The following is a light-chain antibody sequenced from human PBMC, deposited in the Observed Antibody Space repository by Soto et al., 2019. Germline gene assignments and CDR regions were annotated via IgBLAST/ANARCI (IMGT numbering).Light chain of an antibody. CDR3: QQYGSSPRT. Sequence: IVLTKALGTLSSYPGQTATVTCRASQSVSSSYLAWYQQKPGQAPRLLIYGASSRATGIPDRFSGSGSGTDFTLTISRLEPEDFAVYYCQQYGSSPRTFGQGTKVDI. J-gene: IGKJ1*01. V-gene: IGKV3-20*01. CDR2: GAS. CDR1: QSVSSSY.